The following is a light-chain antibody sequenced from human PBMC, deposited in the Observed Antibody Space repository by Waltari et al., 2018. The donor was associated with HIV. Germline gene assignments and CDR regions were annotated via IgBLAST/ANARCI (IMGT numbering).Light chain of an antibody. Sequence: VSPGQTARITCSGDALPKQYAYWYQQKPGQAPVLVIYKDSERPSGIPERFSGSSSGTTVTLTISGVQAEDEADYYCQSADSSGTWVFGGGTKLTVL. V-gene: IGLV3-25*03. CDR3: QSADSSGTWV. J-gene: IGLJ3*02. CDR1: ALPKQY. CDR2: KDS.